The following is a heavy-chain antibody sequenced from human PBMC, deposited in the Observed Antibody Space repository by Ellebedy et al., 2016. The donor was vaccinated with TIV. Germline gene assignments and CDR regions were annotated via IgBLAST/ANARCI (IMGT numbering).Heavy chain of an antibody. D-gene: IGHD5-12*01. Sequence: PGGSLRLSCAATGFTFSQYHMHWVRQAPGKGLEWVALIWFNGKLKYYTDSVKGRFTLSRDNSRRRLFLQMNNLRADDKGVCYCVREVAKGQGDMDVWGQGTTVVVSS. CDR3: VREVAKGQGDMDV. CDR2: IWFNGKLK. V-gene: IGHV3-33*01. J-gene: IGHJ6*02. CDR1: GFTFSQYH.